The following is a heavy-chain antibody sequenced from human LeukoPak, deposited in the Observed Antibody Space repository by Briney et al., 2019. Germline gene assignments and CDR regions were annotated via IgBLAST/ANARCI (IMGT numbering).Heavy chain of an antibody. D-gene: IGHD2/OR15-2a*01. CDR2: IYHSGSS. Sequence: PSETLSLTCTVSGYSISSGYYWGWIRQPPGKGLEWIGSIYHSGSSYYNPSLKSRVTISVDTSKNHFSLKLSSVTAADTAGYYCARVAGVIFMPGFDYWGQGTLVTVSS. V-gene: IGHV4-38-2*02. J-gene: IGHJ4*02. CDR3: ARVAGVIFMPGFDY. CDR1: GYSISSGYY.